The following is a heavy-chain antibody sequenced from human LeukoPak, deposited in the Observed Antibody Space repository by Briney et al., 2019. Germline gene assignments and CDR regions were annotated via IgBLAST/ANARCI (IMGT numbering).Heavy chain of an antibody. J-gene: IGHJ4*02. D-gene: IGHD6-19*01. CDR3: AGFGPNCRGWY. V-gene: IGHV3-33*01. CDR2: IWYDGSNK. Sequence: GRSLRLSCAASGFTFSSYGMHWVRQAPGKGLEWVAVIWYDGSNKYYADSVKGRFTISRDNSKNTLYLQMNSLRAEDTAVYYCAGFGPNCRGWYWGQGTLVNVSS. CDR1: GFTFSSYG.